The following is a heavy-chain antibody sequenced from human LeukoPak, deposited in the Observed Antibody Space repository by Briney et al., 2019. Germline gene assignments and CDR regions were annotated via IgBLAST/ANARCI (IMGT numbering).Heavy chain of an antibody. J-gene: IGHJ6*02. Sequence: MPGGSLRLPCAASGFTFSSNSINWVRQAPGKGLEWVSSISTTSSYIYYADSVKGRFTISRDSAKNSLYLQMNSLRAEDTAVYYCARVLDYYYGMDVWGQGTTVTVS. CDR3: ARVLDYYYGMDV. CDR1: GFTFSSNS. CDR2: ISTTSSYI. V-gene: IGHV3-21*01.